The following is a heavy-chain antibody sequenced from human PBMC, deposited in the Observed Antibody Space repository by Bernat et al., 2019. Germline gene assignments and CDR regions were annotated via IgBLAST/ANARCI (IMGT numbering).Heavy chain of an antibody. CDR3: AQTGRGTRFDP. CDR1: GGSISSSSYY. D-gene: IGHD3-16*01. J-gene: IGHJ5*02. CDR2: IYYTGST. Sequence: QLQLQESGPGLVKPSETLSLTCTVSGGSISSSSYYWGWIRQPPGKGLEWIGSIYYTGSTYYNPSLKSRVTISVDTSKNQFSLKLSSVTAADTAVYYCAQTGRGTRFDPWGQGTLVTVSS. V-gene: IGHV4-39*07.